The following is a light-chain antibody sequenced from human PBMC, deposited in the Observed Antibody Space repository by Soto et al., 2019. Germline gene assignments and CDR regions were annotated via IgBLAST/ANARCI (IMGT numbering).Light chain of an antibody. CDR2: GAS. J-gene: IGKJ1*01. Sequence: ETVIAYSPATLVFSPVERATLSCRASQSVSSDLAWYQQKPGQAPRLLIFGASTRATSIPARFTGSRSGTEFTLTISSLQSEDFAVYYCQQYNTWPRTFGQGTKVDIK. CDR1: QSVSSD. CDR3: QQYNTWPRT. V-gene: IGKV3-15*01.